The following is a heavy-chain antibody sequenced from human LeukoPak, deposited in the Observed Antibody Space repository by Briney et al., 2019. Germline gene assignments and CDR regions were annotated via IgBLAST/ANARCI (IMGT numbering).Heavy chain of an antibody. V-gene: IGHV1-69*04. CDR3: AREVPAATDWYYFDY. D-gene: IGHD2-2*01. Sequence: SVKVSCKASGGTFSSYAISWVRQAPGQGLERMGRIIPILGIANYAQKFQGRVTITADKSTSTAYMELSSLRSEDTAVYYCAREVPAATDWYYFDYWGQGTLVTVSS. J-gene: IGHJ4*02. CDR1: GGTFSSYA. CDR2: IIPILGIA.